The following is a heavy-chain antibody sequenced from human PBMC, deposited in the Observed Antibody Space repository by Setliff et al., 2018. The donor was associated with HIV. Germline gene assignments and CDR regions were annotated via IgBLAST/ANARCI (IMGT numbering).Heavy chain of an antibody. D-gene: IGHD3-10*01. Sequence: SVKVSCKASGGTFSSYAISWVRQAPGQGLEWMGGIIPILGIANYAQKFQGRVTITADESTGTAYMELSSLRSEDTAVYSCAGPTELYYDGSGPSGAFDIWGQGTMVTVSS. CDR2: IIPILGIA. J-gene: IGHJ3*02. CDR3: AGPTELYYDGSGPSGAFDI. CDR1: GGTFSSYA. V-gene: IGHV1-69*10.